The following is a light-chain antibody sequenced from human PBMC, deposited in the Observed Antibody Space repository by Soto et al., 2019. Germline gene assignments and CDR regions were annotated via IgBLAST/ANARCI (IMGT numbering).Light chain of an antibody. V-gene: IGLV2-14*01. Sequence: QSALTQPASVSGSPGQSITVPCTGTSSDIGGYNYVSWYQQHPGKAPKLMVYEVTNRPSGVSDRFSGSKSGNTASLTISGLQADDEGYYYCSSYTSRSTLYVFGTGTKLTVL. J-gene: IGLJ1*01. CDR3: SSYTSRSTLYV. CDR2: EVT. CDR1: SSDIGGYNY.